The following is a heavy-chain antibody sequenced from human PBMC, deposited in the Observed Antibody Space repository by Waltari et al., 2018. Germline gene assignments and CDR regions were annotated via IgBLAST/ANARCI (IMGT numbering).Heavy chain of an antibody. J-gene: IGHJ4*02. Sequence: QVQRLQSGAAVKKTGASVQVSCTASGYTFTSSDINWVRQAPGQGLDWMGCMNPNSGNTGYAQKCQGRVTMTRNTSISTAYMELSSLRSEDTAVYYCARVVWVRANSRLFDYWGQGTLVTVSS. CDR2: MNPNSGNT. CDR1: GYTFTSSD. V-gene: IGHV1-8*01. D-gene: IGHD3-10*01. CDR3: ARVVWVRANSRLFDY.